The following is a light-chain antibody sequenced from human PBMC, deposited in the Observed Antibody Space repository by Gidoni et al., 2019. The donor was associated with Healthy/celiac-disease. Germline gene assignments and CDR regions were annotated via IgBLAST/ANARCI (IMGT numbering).Light chain of an antibody. Sequence: QSSLSQPASVSASPRQSITISCTGTSSDVGGYNYVSWYQQHPGKAPKLMIYEVSNRPSGVSNRFSGSKSGNTASLTISGLQAEDEADYYCSSYTSSSTVVFGGGTKLTVL. CDR2: EVS. J-gene: IGLJ2*01. CDR3: SSYTSSSTVV. V-gene: IGLV2-14*01. CDR1: SSDVGGYNY.